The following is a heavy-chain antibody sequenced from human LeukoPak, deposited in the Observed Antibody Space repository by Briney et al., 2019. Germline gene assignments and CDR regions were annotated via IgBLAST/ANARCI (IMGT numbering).Heavy chain of an antibody. V-gene: IGHV3-23*01. Sequence: GGSLRLSCAASGFTFSSYAMSWVRQAPGKGLEWVSAISGSGGSTYYADSVKGRFTISRDNSKNTLYLQMNSLRAEDTAVYYCAKGGAYYYDSSGYFSIWGQGTMVTVSS. CDR1: GFTFSSYA. J-gene: IGHJ3*02. D-gene: IGHD3-22*01. CDR2: ISGSGGST. CDR3: AKGGAYYYDSSGYFSI.